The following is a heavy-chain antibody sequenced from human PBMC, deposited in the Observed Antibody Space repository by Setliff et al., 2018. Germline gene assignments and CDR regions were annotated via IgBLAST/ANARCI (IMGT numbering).Heavy chain of an antibody. CDR1: GGSFSGYY. CDR3: ARDSELGLDALDI. J-gene: IGHJ3*02. V-gene: IGHV4-34*01. CDR2: IYYSGGT. Sequence: PSETLSLTCAVYGGSFSGYYWSWIRQPPGKGLEWIGSIYYSGGTYYNPSLKSRVTISVDTSKNQFSLHLNSVTPEDTAVYYCARDSELGLDALDIWGQGTMVTVSS. D-gene: IGHD7-27*01.